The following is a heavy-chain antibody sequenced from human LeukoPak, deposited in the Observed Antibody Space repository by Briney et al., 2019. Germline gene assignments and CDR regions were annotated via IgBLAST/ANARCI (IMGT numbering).Heavy chain of an antibody. D-gene: IGHD2-8*02. CDR3: ATYRQVLLPFES. CDR1: GFTFSTFA. J-gene: IGHJ4*02. V-gene: IGHV3-23*01. Sequence: GGSLRLSCAASGFTFSTFAMIWVCQPPGKGLEWVSSIFPSGGEIHYADSVRGRFSISRDNSKSTLSLQMNSLRAEDTAIYYCATYRQVLLPFESWGQGTLVTVSS. CDR2: IFPSGGEI.